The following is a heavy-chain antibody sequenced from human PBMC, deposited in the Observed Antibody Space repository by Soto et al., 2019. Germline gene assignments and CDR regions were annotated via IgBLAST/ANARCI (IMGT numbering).Heavy chain of an antibody. CDR1: GGSINSYF. CDR3: ARAGTNMVQFDY. V-gene: IGHV4-59*01. Sequence: SETLSLTCTASGGSINSYFWSWIRQSPGKGLEWIGHIYYSGSTSYSPSLKSRVSISVDTSKNQFSLEVHSVTAADTAVYYCARAGTNMVQFDYWGQGTLVTV. CDR2: IYYSGST. D-gene: IGHD3-10*01. J-gene: IGHJ4*02.